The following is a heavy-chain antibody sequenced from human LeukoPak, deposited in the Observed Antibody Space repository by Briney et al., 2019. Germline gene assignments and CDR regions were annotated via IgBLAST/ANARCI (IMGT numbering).Heavy chain of an antibody. Sequence: GASVKVSCKASGYTFTKYYIHWVRQAPGQGLEWMGLINPGGDNTNYAQNFQGRVTMTRDTSTSTVYMELSSLRSEDTAIYYCARIRDGYNDAYDIWGQGTMVTVSS. CDR1: GYTFTKYY. CDR2: INPGGDNT. V-gene: IGHV1-46*01. CDR3: ARIRDGYNDAYDI. D-gene: IGHD5-24*01. J-gene: IGHJ3*02.